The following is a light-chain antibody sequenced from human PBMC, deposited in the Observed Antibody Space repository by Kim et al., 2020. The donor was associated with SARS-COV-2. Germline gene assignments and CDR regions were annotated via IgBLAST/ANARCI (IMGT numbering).Light chain of an antibody. Sequence: LGQTVRIPCQGDSLRSYYASWYQQKPGQAPVLVIYGKNNRPSGIPDRFSGSSSGNTASLTITGAQAEDEADYYCNSRDSSGNHWVFGGGTQLTVL. CDR2: GKN. J-gene: IGLJ3*02. CDR3: NSRDSSGNHWV. CDR1: SLRSYY. V-gene: IGLV3-19*01.